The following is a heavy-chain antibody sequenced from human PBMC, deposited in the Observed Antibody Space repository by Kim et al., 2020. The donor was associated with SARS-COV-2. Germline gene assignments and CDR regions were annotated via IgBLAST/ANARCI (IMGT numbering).Heavy chain of an antibody. V-gene: IGHV3-15*01. CDR1: GFTFSNAW. CDR2: IKSKTDGGTT. CDR3: TISGPPGAAFDI. D-gene: IGHD3-10*01. Sequence: GGSLRLSCAASGFTFSNAWMSWVRQAPGKGLEWVGRIKSKTDGGTTDYAAPVKGRFTISRDDSKNTLYLQMNSLKTEDTAVYYCTISGPPGAAFDIWGQGTMVTVSS. J-gene: IGHJ3*02.